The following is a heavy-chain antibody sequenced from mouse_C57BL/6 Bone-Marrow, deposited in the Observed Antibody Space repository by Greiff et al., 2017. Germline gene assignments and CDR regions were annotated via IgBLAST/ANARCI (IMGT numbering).Heavy chain of an antibody. CDR3: ARGKTFLY. Sequence: QVQLQQPGAELVKPGASVKMSCKASGYTFTSYWITWVKQRPGQGLEWIGDIYPGSGSTNYNEKFKSKATLTVATSSSTAYMQLSSLTSEDSAVYYCARGKTFLYWGQGTLVTVSA. V-gene: IGHV1-55*01. CDR1: GYTFTSYW. J-gene: IGHJ3*01. CDR2: IYPGSGST.